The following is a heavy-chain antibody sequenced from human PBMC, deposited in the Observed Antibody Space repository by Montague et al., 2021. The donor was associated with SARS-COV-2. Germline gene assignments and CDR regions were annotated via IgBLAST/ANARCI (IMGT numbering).Heavy chain of an antibody. CDR2: IYYSGST. D-gene: IGHD3-3*01. Sequence: SETLSLTCTVSGGSISSSNYYWGWIRQPPGKGLEWIGSIYYSGSTYCTPSLKSRVTISVDTSKNQFSLRLSSVTAADTAVYYCARHSGRDTIFGVVIIFDAFDXWGQGTMVTVSS. CDR1: GGSISSSNYY. J-gene: IGHJ3*02. V-gene: IGHV4-39*01. CDR3: ARHSGRDTIFGVVIIFDAFDX.